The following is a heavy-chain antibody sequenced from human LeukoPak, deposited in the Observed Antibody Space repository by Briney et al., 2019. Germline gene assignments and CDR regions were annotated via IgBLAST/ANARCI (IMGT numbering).Heavy chain of an antibody. D-gene: IGHD6-6*01. J-gene: IGHJ4*02. CDR2: IKQDGSGK. Sequence: GGSLRLSCAASGFTFSSYWMSWVRQAPGKGLEWVANIKQDGSGKYYVDSVKGRFTISRDNAKNSLYLQMNSLRAEDTAVYYCARSPRGQLAPFDYWGQGTLVTVSS. CDR1: GFTFSSYW. V-gene: IGHV3-7*01. CDR3: ARSPRGQLAPFDY.